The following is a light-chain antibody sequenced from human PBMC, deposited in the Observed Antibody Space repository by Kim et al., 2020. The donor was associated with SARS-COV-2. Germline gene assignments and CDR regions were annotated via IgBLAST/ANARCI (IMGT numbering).Light chain of an antibody. V-gene: IGKV1-5*03. Sequence: DIQMTQSPSTLSASVGDRVTLTCRASQNIGDWLAWYQQKPGKAPNLLISKASSLESGVPSRFGGSGSGTVFTLTINGLQPDDFATYYCQQYDRYSYTFGQGTKLEIK. CDR3: QQYDRYSYT. CDR2: KAS. CDR1: QNIGDW. J-gene: IGKJ2*01.